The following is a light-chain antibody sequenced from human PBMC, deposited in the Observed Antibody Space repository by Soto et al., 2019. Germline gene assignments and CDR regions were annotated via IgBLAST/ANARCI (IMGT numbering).Light chain of an antibody. CDR1: QSVSSN. V-gene: IGKV3-15*01. Sequence: EIVTTQSPATLSVSPGERATLSCRASQSVSSNLAWYQQKPGQAPRLLIYGASTRATGIPARFSGSGSGTEFTLTISSLQSEDFAVYYCQQYGNWPPWTFGQGTKVEIK. CDR3: QQYGNWPPWT. CDR2: GAS. J-gene: IGKJ1*01.